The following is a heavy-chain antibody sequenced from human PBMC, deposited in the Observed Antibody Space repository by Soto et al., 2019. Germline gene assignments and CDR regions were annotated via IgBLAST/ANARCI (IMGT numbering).Heavy chain of an antibody. CDR1: GDSVSRNSAA. V-gene: IGHV6-1*01. Sequence: RTLSLTCAISGDSVSRNSAAWNWIRQYPSRGLEWLGRTYYRSQRYNDYAVSVKRRLTINPNTSKTKFSLQLTSVAPEDTAVYYWARFIVGAKASMDVWGQGTTVTVSS. CDR3: ARFIVGAKASMDV. CDR2: TYYRSQRYN. D-gene: IGHD1-26*01. J-gene: IGHJ6*02.